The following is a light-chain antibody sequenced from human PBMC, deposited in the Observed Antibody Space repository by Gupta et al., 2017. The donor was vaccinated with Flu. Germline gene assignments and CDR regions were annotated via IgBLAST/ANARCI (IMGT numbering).Light chain of an antibody. CDR1: SSNIGRNT. CDR2: RNN. Sequence: QSVLTQAPSASGTPGQTITISCSGSSSNIGRNTVFWYQQLAGTAPKLLIYRNNQRPSGVPDRFSASESGTSASLAISGLRSEDEADYYCAAWDDSLNGVVFGGGTKVTVL. J-gene: IGLJ3*02. V-gene: IGLV1-44*01. CDR3: AAWDDSLNGVV.